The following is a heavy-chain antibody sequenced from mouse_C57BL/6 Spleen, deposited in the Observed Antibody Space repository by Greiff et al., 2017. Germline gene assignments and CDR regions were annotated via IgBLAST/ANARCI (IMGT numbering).Heavy chain of an antibody. CDR1: GYSITSGYY. CDR3: AREGGTTVDWYFDV. V-gene: IGHV3-6*01. D-gene: IGHD1-1*01. CDR2: ISYDGSN. Sequence: ESGPGLVKPSQSLSLTCSVTGYSITSGYYWNWIRQFPGNKLERMGYISYDGSNNYNPSLKNRISITRDTSKNQFFLKMNSVTTEDTATYYCAREGGTTVDWYFDVWGTGTTVTVSS. J-gene: IGHJ1*03.